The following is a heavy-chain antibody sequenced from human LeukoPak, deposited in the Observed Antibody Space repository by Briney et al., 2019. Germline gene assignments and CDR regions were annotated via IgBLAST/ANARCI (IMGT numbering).Heavy chain of an antibody. CDR2: INHSGST. D-gene: IGHD4-23*01. CDR1: GGSFSGYY. V-gene: IGHV4-34*01. J-gene: IGHJ2*01. Sequence: SETLSLTCAVYGGSFSGYYWSWIRQPPGKGLGWIGEINHSGSTNYNPSLKSRVTISVDTSKNQFSLKLSSVTAADTAVYYCARVSVVTRSYWYFDLWGRGTLVTVSS. CDR3: ARVSVVTRSYWYFDL.